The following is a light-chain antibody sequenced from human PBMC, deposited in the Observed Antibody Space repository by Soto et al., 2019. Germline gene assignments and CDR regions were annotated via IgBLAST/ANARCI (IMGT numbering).Light chain of an antibody. J-gene: IGKJ2*01. CDR3: QQTFRTPHT. CDR2: SAS. CDR1: QTISNY. V-gene: IGKV1-39*01. Sequence: DIRMTQSPASLSASVGDRVTITCRASQTISNYLNWYQQKPGAAPKLLIYSASTLQSGVPSRFSDSGFGTDYTLTISSLQPADFAVYYCQQTFRTPHTFGQGTKVDIK.